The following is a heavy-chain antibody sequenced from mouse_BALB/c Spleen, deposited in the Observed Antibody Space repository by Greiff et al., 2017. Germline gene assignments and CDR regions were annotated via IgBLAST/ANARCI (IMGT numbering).Heavy chain of an antibody. Sequence: QVQLQQPGAELVRPGASVKLSCKASGYTFTSYWINWVKQRPGQGLEWIGNIYPSDSYTNYNQKFKDKATLTVDKSSSTAYMQLSSPTSEDSAVYYCTRTMITTWGYFDYWGQGTTLTVSS. D-gene: IGHD2-4*01. CDR3: TRTMITTWGYFDY. J-gene: IGHJ2*01. CDR1: GYTFTSYW. CDR2: IYPSDSYT. V-gene: IGHV1-69*02.